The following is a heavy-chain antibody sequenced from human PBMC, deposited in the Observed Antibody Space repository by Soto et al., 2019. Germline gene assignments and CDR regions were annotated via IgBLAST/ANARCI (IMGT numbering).Heavy chain of an antibody. CDR3: AGHSSGWYVGWFDP. CDR1: GGSISSSSYY. V-gene: IGHV4-39*01. CDR2: IYYSGST. Sequence: PSETLSLTCTVSGGSISSSSYYWGWIRQPPGKGLEWIGSIYYSGSTYYNPSLKSRVTISVDTSKNQFSLELSSVTAADTAVYYCAGHSSGWYVGWFDPWGQGTLVTVSS. D-gene: IGHD6-19*01. J-gene: IGHJ5*02.